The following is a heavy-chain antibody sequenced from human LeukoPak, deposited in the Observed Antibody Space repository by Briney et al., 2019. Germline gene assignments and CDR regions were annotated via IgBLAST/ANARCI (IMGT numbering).Heavy chain of an antibody. CDR1: GFTFDDYA. CDR3: AKANYYDSSGYYYVDAFDI. Sequence: GRSLRLSCAASGFTFDDYAMHWVRQAPGKGLEWVSGISWNSGSMGYADSVKGRFTISRDNAKNSLYLQMNSLRAEDTALYYCAKANYYDSSGYYYVDAFDIWGQGTMVTVSS. CDR2: ISWNSGSM. V-gene: IGHV3-9*01. J-gene: IGHJ3*02. D-gene: IGHD3-22*01.